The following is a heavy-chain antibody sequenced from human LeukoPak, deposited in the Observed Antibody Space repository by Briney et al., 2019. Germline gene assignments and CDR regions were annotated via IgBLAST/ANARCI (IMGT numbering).Heavy chain of an antibody. CDR3: ARDQWELQGGSFDY. CDR1: GGSISRYY. J-gene: IGHJ4*02. Sequence: SETLSLTCTVSGGSISRYYWSWIRQPPGKGLEWIGYISYTGSTTYNSSLKSRVTISVDKSKNQFSLKLSSVTAADTAVYYCARDQWELQGGSFDYWGQGTLVTVSS. V-gene: IGHV4-59*12. D-gene: IGHD1-26*01. CDR2: ISYTGST.